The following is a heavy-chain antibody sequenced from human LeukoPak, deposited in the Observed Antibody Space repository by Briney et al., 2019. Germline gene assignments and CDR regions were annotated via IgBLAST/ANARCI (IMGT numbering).Heavy chain of an antibody. CDR1: GFTFSNYW. J-gene: IGHJ4*02. CDR3: GRDRQIAY. V-gene: IGHV3-7*01. Sequence: GGSLRLSCAASGFTFSNYWMTWVRQAPGQGLEGVANIKQDGSEKNYVDSVKGRFTISRDNAKNSLYLQMNSLRAEDTAVYYWGRDRQIAYWGQGTLVTVSS. CDR2: IKQDGSEK.